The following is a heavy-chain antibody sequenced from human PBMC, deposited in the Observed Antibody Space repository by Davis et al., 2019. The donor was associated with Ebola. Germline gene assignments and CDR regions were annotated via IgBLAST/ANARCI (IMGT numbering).Heavy chain of an antibody. CDR2: IYWDDDK. Sequence: SGPTLVKPTQILTLTCTFSGFPLSTSKVGVGWIRQPPGKALEWLALIYWDDDKRYSPSLKSRLSITKDTSKNQVVLTVTNMDHVDTATYYCAKFRSDDAFDVWGPGTMVTVSS. J-gene: IGHJ3*01. CDR3: AKFRSDDAFDV. V-gene: IGHV2-5*02. CDR1: GFPLSTSKVG.